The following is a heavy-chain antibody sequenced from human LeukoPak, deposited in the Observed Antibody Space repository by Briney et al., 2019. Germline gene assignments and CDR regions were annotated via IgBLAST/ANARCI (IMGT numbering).Heavy chain of an antibody. V-gene: IGHV3-7*01. CDR1: GFTFSSYW. CDR3: ARFHPQMAIDY. CDR2: IKQDGSEK. J-gene: IGHJ4*02. Sequence: GGSLRLSCAASGFTFSSYWMSWVRQAPGKGLEWVANIKQDGSEKYYVDSVKGRFTISRGNAKNSLYLQMNSLRAEDTAVYYCARFHPQMAIDYWGQGTLVTVSS. D-gene: IGHD5-24*01.